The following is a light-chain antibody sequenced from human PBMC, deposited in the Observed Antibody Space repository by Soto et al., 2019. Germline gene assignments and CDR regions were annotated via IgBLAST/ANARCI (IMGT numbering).Light chain of an antibody. CDR1: QSVNSN. CDR3: QQYNNWPT. Sequence: EIVMTQSPATLSVSPGERATLSCRASQSVNSNLARYQQKPGQAPRLLIYGASTRATRVPAGFSGSGSGTEFALPFTRLQSKGFAVYFGQQYNNWPTFGRGTKVEIK. J-gene: IGKJ4*01. CDR2: GAS. V-gene: IGKV3-15*01.